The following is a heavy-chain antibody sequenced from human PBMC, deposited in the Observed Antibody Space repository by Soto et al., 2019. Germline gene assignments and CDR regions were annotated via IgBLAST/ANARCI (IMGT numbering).Heavy chain of an antibody. Sequence: QVQLVQSGAEVRKPGSSVKVSCKASGGTFSRHAISWVRQAPGQGLEWMGGIIPIFGTANHAQKVQGRVTISADESTSTVYMELSSLRSEDTAMYYCARGWGYDSNDYYYAYWGQGTLVIVSS. CDR2: IIPIFGTA. CDR1: GGTFSRHA. V-gene: IGHV1-69*01. CDR3: ARGWGYDSNDYYYAY. D-gene: IGHD3-22*01. J-gene: IGHJ4*02.